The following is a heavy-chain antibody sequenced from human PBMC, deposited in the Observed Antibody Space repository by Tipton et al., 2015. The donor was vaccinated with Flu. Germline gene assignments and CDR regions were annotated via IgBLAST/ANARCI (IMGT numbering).Heavy chain of an antibody. V-gene: IGHV1-2*02. CDR2: INPNNGGT. J-gene: IGHJ4*02. Sequence: QVQLVQSGAEVENLGASVKVSCKTSGYTFTDYYLHWVRQAPGQGLEWMGWINPNNGGTNSAQKFKGRVTMTRDTSISTAYMELSRRRSDDTAVYYCARGGPGYSSSFSDYWGQGTLVTVSS. CDR3: ARGGPGYSSSFSDY. D-gene: IGHD6-13*01. CDR1: GYTFTDYY.